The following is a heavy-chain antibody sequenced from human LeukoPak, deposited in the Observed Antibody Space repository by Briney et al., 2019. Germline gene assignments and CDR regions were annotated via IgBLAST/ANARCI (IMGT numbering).Heavy chain of an antibody. CDR2: ISYDGSNK. Sequence: GGSLRLSCAASGFTFSSYGMHWVRQAPGKGLEWVAVISYDGSNKYYADSVEGRFTISRDNSKNTLYLQMNSLRAEDTAVYYCANIAVAGNPFDYWGQGTLVTVSS. J-gene: IGHJ4*02. CDR3: ANIAVAGNPFDY. D-gene: IGHD6-19*01. V-gene: IGHV3-30*18. CDR1: GFTFSSYG.